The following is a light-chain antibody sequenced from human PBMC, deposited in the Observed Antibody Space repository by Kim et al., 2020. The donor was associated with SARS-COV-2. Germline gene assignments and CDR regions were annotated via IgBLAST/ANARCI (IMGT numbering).Light chain of an antibody. Sequence: SAGERGTLSCRATEGVGNDLAWYQQKPGQAPRLLIYAASTRDTGIPARFSGSGSGTEFTLTISSLQSEDLAVYYCQQYNKWPLTFGGGTKVDIK. J-gene: IGKJ4*01. CDR3: QQYNKWPLT. V-gene: IGKV3D-15*01. CDR1: EGVGND. CDR2: AAS.